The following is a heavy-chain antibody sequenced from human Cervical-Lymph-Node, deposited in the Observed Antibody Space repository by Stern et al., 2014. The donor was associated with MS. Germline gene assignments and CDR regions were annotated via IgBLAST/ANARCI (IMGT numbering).Heavy chain of an antibody. D-gene: IGHD4-17*01. CDR2: IYPGDSDT. Sequence: EVQLEESGAEVKKPGESLKISCKGSGYSFTANWIAWVRQMPGKGLEWMVIIYPGDSDTRYSPSFQGQVTISADKSISTAYLQWSSLKASDTAMYYCARDYGDYAFDYWGQGTLVTVSS. CDR1: GYSFTANW. J-gene: IGHJ4*02. CDR3: ARDYGDYAFDY. V-gene: IGHV5-51*01.